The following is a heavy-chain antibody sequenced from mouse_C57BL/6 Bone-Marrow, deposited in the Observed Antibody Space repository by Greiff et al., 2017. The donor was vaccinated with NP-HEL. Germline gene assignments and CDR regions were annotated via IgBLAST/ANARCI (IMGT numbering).Heavy chain of an antibody. CDR1: GYTFTDYY. Sequence: EVQLQQSGPVLVKPGASVKMSCKASGYTFTDYYMNWVKQSHGKSLEWIGVINPYNGGTSYNQKFKGKATLTVDKSSSTAYMELNSLTSEDSAVYYCAREVTAFFDDWGQGTTLTVSS. V-gene: IGHV1-19*01. CDR3: AREVTAFFDD. J-gene: IGHJ2*01. CDR2: INPYNGGT. D-gene: IGHD2-2*01.